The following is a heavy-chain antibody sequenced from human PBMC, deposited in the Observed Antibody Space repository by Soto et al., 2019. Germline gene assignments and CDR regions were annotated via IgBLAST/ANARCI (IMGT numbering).Heavy chain of an antibody. J-gene: IGHJ5*02. CDR2: TYYRSKWYN. D-gene: IGHD5-12*01. CDR1: WDSFSSNSAA. V-gene: IGHV6-1*01. Sequence: SQPLSLTCSISWDSFSSNSAAWNCIRQSPSRGLEWLGRTYYRSKWYNDYAVSVKSRITINPDTSKNQFSLQLNSVTPEDTAVYYCAREKGYPNWFDPWGQGTLVTVSS. CDR3: AREKGYPNWFDP.